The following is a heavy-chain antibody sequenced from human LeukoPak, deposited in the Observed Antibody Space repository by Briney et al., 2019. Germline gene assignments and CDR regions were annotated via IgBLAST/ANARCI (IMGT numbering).Heavy chain of an antibody. V-gene: IGHV3-23*01. Sequence: GGSLRLSCAASGFTFRRYWMSWVRQAPGKGLEWVSSISGSGGSTYYADSVKGRFTISRDNSKNTLYLQMNSLSAEDTAVYYCAKADVVEGRYFDYWGQGSLVTVSS. D-gene: IGHD2-15*01. J-gene: IGHJ4*02. CDR2: ISGSGGST. CDR3: AKADVVEGRYFDY. CDR1: GFTFRRYW.